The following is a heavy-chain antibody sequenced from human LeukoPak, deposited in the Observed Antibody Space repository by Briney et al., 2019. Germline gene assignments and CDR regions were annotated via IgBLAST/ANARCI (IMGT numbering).Heavy chain of an antibody. CDR3: ARAQQLARNWFDP. CDR1: GFTVSSNY. J-gene: IGHJ5*02. CDR2: IYSGGTT. V-gene: IGHV3-53*01. Sequence: GKSLRLSCAASGFTVSSNYMSWVRQAPGKGLEWVSVIYSGGTTYYADSVKGRFTISRDNSKNTLYLQMNSLRVEDTAIYYCARAQQLARNWFDPWGQGTLVTVSS. D-gene: IGHD6-6*01.